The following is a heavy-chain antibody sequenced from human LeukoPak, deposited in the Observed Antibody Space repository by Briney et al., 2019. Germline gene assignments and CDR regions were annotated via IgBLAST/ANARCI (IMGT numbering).Heavy chain of an antibody. D-gene: IGHD2-21*02. V-gene: IGHV1-46*01. J-gene: IGHJ5*02. Sequence: ASVKVSCKASGYTFTSYYMHWVRQAPGQGLEWMGIINPSGGSTSYAQKFQGRATMTRDTSTGTVYMALSSLRSEDTAVYYCAMIKYCGGDCYGWFDPWGKGTLVTVSS. CDR1: GYTFTSYY. CDR2: INPSGGST. CDR3: AMIKYCGGDCYGWFDP.